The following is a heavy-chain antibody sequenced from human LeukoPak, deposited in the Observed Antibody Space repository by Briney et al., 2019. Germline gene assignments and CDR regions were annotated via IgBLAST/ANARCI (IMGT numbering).Heavy chain of an antibody. Sequence: PSETLSLTCTVSGGSISSSSYYWGWIRQPPGKGLEWIGSIYYSGSTYYNPSLKSRVTISVDTSKNQFSLKLSSVTAADTAVYYCAGENDSSGYYPLYGDYWGQGTLVTVSS. CDR2: IYYSGST. CDR3: AGENDSSGYYPLYGDY. J-gene: IGHJ4*02. D-gene: IGHD3-22*01. V-gene: IGHV4-39*07. CDR1: GGSISSSSYY.